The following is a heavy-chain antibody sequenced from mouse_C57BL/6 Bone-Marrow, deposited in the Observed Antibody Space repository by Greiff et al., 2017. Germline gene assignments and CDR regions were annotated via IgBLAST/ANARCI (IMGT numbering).Heavy chain of an antibody. D-gene: IGHD2-5*01. J-gene: IGHJ2*01. Sequence: VQLQQSGAELARPGASVKMSCKASGYTFTSYTMHWVKQRPGQGLEWIGYINPSSGYTKYNQKFKDKATLTADKSSSTAYMQLSSLTSEDSAVYYCARPAYYSNYRDYWGQGTTLTVS. CDR1: GYTFTSYT. CDR2: INPSSGYT. V-gene: IGHV1-4*01. CDR3: ARPAYYSNYRDY.